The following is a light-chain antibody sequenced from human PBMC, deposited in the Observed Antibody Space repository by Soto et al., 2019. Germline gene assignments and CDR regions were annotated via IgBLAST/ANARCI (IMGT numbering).Light chain of an antibody. CDR2: DDS. J-gene: IGLJ1*01. Sequence: SYELAQPPSVSVAPGQTAIITCGENNIGSKSVHWYQQKSGQAPVLVVYDDSDRPSGIPERFSGSNSGNTATLTITWVEAGDEADYYCQLWDGRSDRYVFGTGTKVTVL. CDR1: NIGSKS. V-gene: IGLV3-21*02. CDR3: QLWDGRSDRYV.